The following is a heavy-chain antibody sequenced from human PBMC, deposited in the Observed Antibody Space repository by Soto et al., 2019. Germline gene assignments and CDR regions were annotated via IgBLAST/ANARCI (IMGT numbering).Heavy chain of an antibody. D-gene: IGHD5-12*01. CDR2: AYYSGST. J-gene: IGHJ4*02. Sequence: QVQLQESGPGLVKPSETLSLTCTVSGDSISSYYWNWIRQPPGKGLEWIGYAYYSGSTDYNPSLNSPVTISVDTSKNQFSLKLTSVTAADTAVYYCARGRGYSGYDLGYWGQGTLVTVSS. CDR3: ARGRGYSGYDLGY. V-gene: IGHV4-59*01. CDR1: GDSISSYY.